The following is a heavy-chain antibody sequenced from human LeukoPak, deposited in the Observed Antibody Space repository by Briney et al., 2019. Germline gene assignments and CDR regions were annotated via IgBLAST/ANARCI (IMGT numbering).Heavy chain of an antibody. Sequence: ASVKVSCKASGGTFSSYAISWVRQAPGQGLEWMGRIIPIFGTANYAQKFQGRVTITTDESTSTAYMELSSLRSEDTAVYYCARISKEYYGSGSLDYWGQGTLVTVSS. V-gene: IGHV1-69*05. CDR1: GGTFSSYA. J-gene: IGHJ4*02. CDR3: ARISKEYYGSGSLDY. CDR2: IIPIFGTA. D-gene: IGHD3-10*01.